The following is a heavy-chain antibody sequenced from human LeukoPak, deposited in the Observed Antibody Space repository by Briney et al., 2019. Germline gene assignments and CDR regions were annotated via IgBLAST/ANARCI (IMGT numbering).Heavy chain of an antibody. CDR1: GFTFSSYW. Sequence: PGGSLRLSCAASGFTFSSYWIHWVRRVPGKGLVWVSRIDYDGSITNYADSVKGRFTISRDNARNTLYLQMNNLRVDDTAVYYCAKDLGGNYDYWGQGTLVTVSS. CDR3: AKDLGGNYDY. J-gene: IGHJ4*02. CDR2: IDYDGSIT. V-gene: IGHV3-74*01. D-gene: IGHD1-7*01.